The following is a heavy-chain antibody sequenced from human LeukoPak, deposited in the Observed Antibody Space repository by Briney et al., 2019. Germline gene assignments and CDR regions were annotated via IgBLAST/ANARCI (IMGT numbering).Heavy chain of an antibody. J-gene: IGHJ4*02. D-gene: IGHD3-10*01. Sequence: EASVKVSCKASGYTFTSYGISWVRQAPGQGLEWMGWISAYNGNTNYAQKLQGRVTMTTDTSTSTAYMELRSLRSDDTAVYYCARGGSYYYGSGSPAIFDYWGQGTLVTVSS. CDR1: GYTFTSYG. CDR3: ARGGSYYYGSGSPAIFDY. CDR2: ISAYNGNT. V-gene: IGHV1-18*01.